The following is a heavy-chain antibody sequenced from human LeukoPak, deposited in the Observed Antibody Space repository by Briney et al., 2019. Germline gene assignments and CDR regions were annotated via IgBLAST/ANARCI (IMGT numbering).Heavy chain of an antibody. CDR1: GGSISSSNYF. J-gene: IGHJ4*02. D-gene: IGHD4-17*01. CDR2: IYYTGST. V-gene: IGHV4-39*01. CDR3: ARGPQGVTRPEY. Sequence: SETLSLTCTVSGGSISSSNYFWGWIRKPPGKGLEWIGTIYYTGSTYYHPSLKSRVTISVDTSKNQFSLKVRSVTAADTAVYYCARGPQGVTRPEYWGQGTLVTVSS.